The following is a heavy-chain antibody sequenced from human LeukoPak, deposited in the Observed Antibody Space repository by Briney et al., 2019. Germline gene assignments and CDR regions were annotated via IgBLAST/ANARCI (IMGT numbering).Heavy chain of an antibody. J-gene: IGHJ4*02. D-gene: IGHD3-9*01. Sequence: SETLSLTCTVSGDSISSSSYYWGWIRQPPGKGLEWIGTIYYSGSTYYNPSLKSRVTISVDTSKNQFSLKLSSVTAADTAVYYCARQLLRYFDWLNPYYFDYWGQGTLVTVSS. CDR1: GDSISSSSYY. CDR3: ARQLLRYFDWLNPYYFDY. CDR2: IYYSGST. V-gene: IGHV4-39*01.